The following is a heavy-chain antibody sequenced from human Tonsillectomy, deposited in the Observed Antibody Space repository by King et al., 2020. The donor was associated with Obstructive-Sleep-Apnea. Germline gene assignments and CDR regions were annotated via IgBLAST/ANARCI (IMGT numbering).Heavy chain of an antibody. D-gene: IGHD6-19*01. J-gene: IGHJ4*02. CDR3: ARRQDSSGWFGELDY. Sequence: QLVQSGAEVKKPGESLKISCKGSGYSFTSYWIGWVRQMPGKGLEWMGISYHGDSDTRYSPSFHGQVTISADKSISTAYLQWSSLKASDTAMYYCARRQDSSGWFGELDYWGQGTLVTVSS. CDR2: SYHGDSDT. V-gene: IGHV5-51*01. CDR1: GYSFTSYW.